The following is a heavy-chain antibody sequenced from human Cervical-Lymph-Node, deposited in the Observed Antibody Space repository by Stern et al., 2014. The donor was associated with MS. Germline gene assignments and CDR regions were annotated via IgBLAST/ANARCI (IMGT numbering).Heavy chain of an antibody. CDR3: ARDFVDTAMITRSDYLDS. CDR2: INTNTGNS. CDR1: GYTLTNYP. V-gene: IGHV7-4-1*02. Sequence: QVQLGQSGSELKEPGASVKVSCKASGYTLTNYPMNWVRQAPGQGLEWMGWINTNTGNSTYAQGFTGRFVFSLDTSVSTAYLHISSLKAEDTAVYYCARDFVDTAMITRSDYLDSWGQGTLVTVFS. J-gene: IGHJ4*02. D-gene: IGHD5-18*01.